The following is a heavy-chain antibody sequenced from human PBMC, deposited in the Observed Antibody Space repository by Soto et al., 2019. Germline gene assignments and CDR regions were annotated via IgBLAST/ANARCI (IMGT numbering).Heavy chain of an antibody. CDR2: IIPIFGPA. Sequence: QVQLVQSGSEVQKPGSSVRVSCKASGGSVSNSAISWLRQAPGQGLEGMGGIIPIFGPAIYARKLQGRFTISADESTCTEYMELNNVRSDDYSLEYCGRGSSLTKVDYWGQGTLVTVSS. J-gene: IGHJ4*02. CDR3: GRGSSLTKVDY. CDR1: GGSVSNSA. D-gene: IGHD6-6*01. V-gene: IGHV1-69*01.